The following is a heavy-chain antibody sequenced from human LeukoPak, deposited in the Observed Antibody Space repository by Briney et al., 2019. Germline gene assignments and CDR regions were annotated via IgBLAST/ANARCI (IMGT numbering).Heavy chain of an antibody. CDR2: ISYDGSNK. V-gene: IGHV3-30*03. J-gene: IGHJ4*02. Sequence: GGSLRLSCAASGFTFSSYGMHWVRQAPGKGLEWVAVISYDGSNKYYADSVKGRFTISRDNSKNTLYLQMNSLRAEDTAVYYCARGLPNDYWGQGTLVTVAS. CDR1: GFTFSSYG. CDR3: ARGLPNDY.